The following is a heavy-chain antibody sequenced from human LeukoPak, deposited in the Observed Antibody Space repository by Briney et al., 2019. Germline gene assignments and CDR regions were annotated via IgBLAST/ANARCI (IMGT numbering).Heavy chain of an antibody. CDR2: ISAYNGNT. CDR3: ARDVHNWFDP. J-gene: IGHJ5*02. CDR1: AYTFNDFH. Sequence: AASVKVSCKASAYTFNDFHIHWVRRAPGQGLEWMGWISAYNGNTNYAQKLQGRVTMTTDTSTSTAYMELRSLRSGDTAVYYCARDVHNWFDPWGQGTLVTVSS. V-gene: IGHV1-18*04. D-gene: IGHD2-8*01.